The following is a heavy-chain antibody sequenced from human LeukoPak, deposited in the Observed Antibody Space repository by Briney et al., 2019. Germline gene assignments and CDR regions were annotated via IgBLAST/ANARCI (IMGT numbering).Heavy chain of an antibody. CDR1: GYTFTGYY. CDR3: ARAELLWFGGRDACDI. Sequence: ASVKVSCKASGYTFTGYYMHWVRQATGQGLEWMGWMNPNSGNTGYAQKFQGRVTMTRNTSLSTAYMELSSLRSEDTAVYYCARAELLWFGGRDACDIWGQGTMVTVSS. V-gene: IGHV1-8*02. J-gene: IGHJ3*02. D-gene: IGHD3-10*01. CDR2: MNPNSGNT.